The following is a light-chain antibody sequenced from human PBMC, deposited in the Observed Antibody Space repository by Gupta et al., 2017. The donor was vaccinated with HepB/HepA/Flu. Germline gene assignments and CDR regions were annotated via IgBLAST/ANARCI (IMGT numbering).Light chain of an antibody. CDR1: SSDVGAYNY. CDR2: DVS. V-gene: IGLV2-14*03. CDR3: NSFTTRGTYV. Sequence: QSALTQPASVSGSPGQSITIYCTGASSDVGAYNYVSWYQQHPGRAPKLIIHDVSNRPSGVSSRFSGSKSDNTASLTISGLQAEDEADYYCNSFTTRGTYVFGSGTKVTVL. J-gene: IGLJ1*01.